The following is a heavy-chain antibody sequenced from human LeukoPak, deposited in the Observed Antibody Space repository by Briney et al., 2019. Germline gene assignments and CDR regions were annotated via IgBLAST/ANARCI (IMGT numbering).Heavy chain of an antibody. CDR2: IYGGNGNT. CDR3: ARGWGGDCYHVH. J-gene: IGHJ4*02. Sequence: GASVKVSCKASGYTFTSYAMHWVRLAPGQRLEWMGWIYGGNGNTKYSQKLQGRVSITRDTSASTVYMELSSLGSEDTAVYYCARGWGGDCYHVHWGQGTLVTVSS. D-gene: IGHD2-21*02. CDR1: GYTFTSYA. V-gene: IGHV1-3*01.